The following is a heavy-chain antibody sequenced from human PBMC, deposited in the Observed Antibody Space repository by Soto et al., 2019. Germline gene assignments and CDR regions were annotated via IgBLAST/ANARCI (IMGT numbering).Heavy chain of an antibody. CDR3: ARAKRGGFDY. J-gene: IGHJ4*02. D-gene: IGHD3-16*01. V-gene: IGHV3-53*01. Sequence: GSLRLSCAASGFTVSSNYMSWVRQAAGKGLELVSFTYSGGNTDHADSVKGRFTTSRDNSKNTLYLQMNSLRAEDTAVYYCARAKRGGFDYWGQGTLVTVSS. CDR1: GFTVSSNY. CDR2: TYSGGNT.